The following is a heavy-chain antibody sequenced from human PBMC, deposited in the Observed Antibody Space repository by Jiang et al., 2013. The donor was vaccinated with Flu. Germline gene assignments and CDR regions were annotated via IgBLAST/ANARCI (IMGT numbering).Heavy chain of an antibody. CDR2: ISHRSDYI. Sequence: SGFTFSSYCMDWVRQTPREGLEWVSSISHRSDYIYYADSVRGRFTISRDSAKNLLYLEMNNLRAEDTAVYYCSTSRGIGPYGFETWGQGTVVTVSS. D-gene: IGHD3-16*01. J-gene: IGHJ3*02. V-gene: IGHV3-21*01. CDR3: STSRGIGPYGFET. CDR1: GFTFSSYC.